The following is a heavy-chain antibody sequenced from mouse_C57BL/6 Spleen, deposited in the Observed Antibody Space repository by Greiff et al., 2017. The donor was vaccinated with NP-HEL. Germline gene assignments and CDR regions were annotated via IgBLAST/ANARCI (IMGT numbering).Heavy chain of an antibody. CDR3: ARKLGDY. CDR2: ISSGSSTI. V-gene: IGHV5-17*01. CDR1: GFTFSDYG. D-gene: IGHD4-1*01. J-gene: IGHJ2*01. Sequence: DVKLVESGGGLVKPGGSLKLSCAASGFTFSDYGMHWVRQAPEKGLEWVAYISSGSSTIYYADTVKGRFTISRDHAKNTLFLQMTSLRSEDTAMYYCARKLGDYWGQGTTLTVSS.